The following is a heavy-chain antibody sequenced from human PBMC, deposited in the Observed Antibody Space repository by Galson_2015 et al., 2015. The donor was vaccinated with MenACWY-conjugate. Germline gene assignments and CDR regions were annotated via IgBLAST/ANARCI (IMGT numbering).Heavy chain of an antibody. CDR2: IYYSGST. V-gene: IGHV4-59*08. J-gene: IGHJ6*02. D-gene: IGHD1-7*01. Sequence: ATLSLTCTVSGASISSYYWSWIRHPPGRGLEWIGYIYYSGSTNYNPPLKSRVTISADTSKNQFSLKLSSETAADTAVYYCARWNFDAYGMDVWGQGTTVTVSS. CDR3: ARWNFDAYGMDV. CDR1: GASISSYY.